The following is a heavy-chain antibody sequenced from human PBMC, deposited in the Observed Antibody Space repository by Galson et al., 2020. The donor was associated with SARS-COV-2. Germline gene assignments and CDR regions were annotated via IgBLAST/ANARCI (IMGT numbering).Heavy chain of an antibody. CDR3: ARDWDLVVGTAILDF. V-gene: IGHV3-30-3*01. CDR2: ISYDGSNK. J-gene: IGHJ4*02. D-gene: IGHD2-21*02. CDR1: GFTFSSYG. Sequence: GGSLRLSCAGSGFTFSSYGIHWVRQAPGKGLEWVAVISYDGSNKYYADSVKGRFTISRDNSKNTVYLQMNSRRAEDTAVYYCARDWDLVVGTAILDFWGQGTLVTVSS.